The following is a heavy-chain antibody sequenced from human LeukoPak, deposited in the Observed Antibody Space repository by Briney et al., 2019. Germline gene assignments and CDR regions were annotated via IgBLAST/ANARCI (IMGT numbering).Heavy chain of an antibody. Sequence: KPSETLSLTCAVYGGSFSGYYWSWIRQPPGKGLEWIGEINHSGSTNYNPSLKSRVTISVDTSKNQFSLKLSSVTAADTAVYYCARGRSFWGSYRCDYWGQGTLVTVSS. CDR3: ARGRSFWGSYRCDY. CDR2: INHSGST. CDR1: GGSFSGYY. J-gene: IGHJ4*02. V-gene: IGHV4-34*01. D-gene: IGHD3-16*02.